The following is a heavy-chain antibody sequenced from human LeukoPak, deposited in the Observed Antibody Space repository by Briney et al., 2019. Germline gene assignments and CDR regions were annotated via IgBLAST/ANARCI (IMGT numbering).Heavy chain of an antibody. J-gene: IGHJ3*02. V-gene: IGHV3-21*01. CDR3: ARAISDYDASDI. Sequence: GGSLRLSCAASGFAFSSYSMNWVRQAPGKGLEWVSSISSSSNFIYYADSVKGRFTISRDNAKNSLYLQMNSLRAEDTAVYYCARAISDYDASDIWGQGTMVTVSS. CDR2: ISSSSNFI. CDR1: GFAFSSYS. D-gene: IGHD4-17*01.